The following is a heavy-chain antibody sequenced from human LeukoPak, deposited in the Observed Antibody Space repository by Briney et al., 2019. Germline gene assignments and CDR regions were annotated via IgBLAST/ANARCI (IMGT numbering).Heavy chain of an antibody. CDR3: ARGSGDTMIVAGADQYYGMDV. J-gene: IGHJ6*02. CDR1: GFTVSSNY. D-gene: IGHD3-22*01. CDR2: IYSGGST. Sequence: GGSLRLSCAASGFTVSSNYMSWVRQAPGKGLEWVSVIYSGGSTYYADSVKGRFTISRDNSKNTLYLQMNSPRAEDTAVYYCARGSGDTMIVAGADQYYGMDVWGQGTTVTVSS. V-gene: IGHV3-66*01.